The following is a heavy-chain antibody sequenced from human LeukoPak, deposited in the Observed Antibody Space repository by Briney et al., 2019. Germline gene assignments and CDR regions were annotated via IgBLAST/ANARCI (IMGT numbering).Heavy chain of an antibody. Sequence: GSLRLSCAASGFTFSSYAMHWVRQAPGKGLEWVAVISYDGSNKYYADSVKGRFTISRDNSKNTLSLHMNGLRVEDTAVYYCAKEHRGVGAVTLYDYFDFWGQGTLVTVSS. CDR3: AKEHRGVGAVTLYDYFDF. J-gene: IGHJ4*02. CDR2: ISYDGSNK. D-gene: IGHD1-26*01. CDR1: GFTFSSYA. V-gene: IGHV3-30-3*01.